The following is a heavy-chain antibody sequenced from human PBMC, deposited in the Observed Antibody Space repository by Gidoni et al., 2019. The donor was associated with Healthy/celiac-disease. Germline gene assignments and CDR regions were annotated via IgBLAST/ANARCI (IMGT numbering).Heavy chain of an antibody. V-gene: IGHV3-15*07. J-gene: IGHJ6*02. CDR1: GFSVRNAG. CDR2: IKSKTEGGTT. CDR3: TRELPSDYYYSYGMDV. Sequence: EVQLVESGGGLVKPGGSLRLSWAASGFSVRNAGMNWVRQAPGKGLEWVGRIKSKTEGGTTDYAAPVKGRFTISRDDSKNTLYLQMNSLKTEDTAVYYCTRELPSDYYYSYGMDVWGQGTTVTVSS. D-gene: IGHD3-10*01.